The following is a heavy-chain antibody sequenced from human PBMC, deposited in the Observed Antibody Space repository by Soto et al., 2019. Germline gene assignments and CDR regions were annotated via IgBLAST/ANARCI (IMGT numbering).Heavy chain of an antibody. D-gene: IGHD6-19*01. CDR2: INHSGIT. Sequence: SETLSLTCAVYGGSFSGYYWSWIRQPPGRGLEWLGEINHSGITDYNPSLKSRITISIDTSKKQFSLKLNSVTAADTAVYYCAIGPRMWLAGGGYWGQGTQVTVSS. J-gene: IGHJ4*02. V-gene: IGHV4-34*01. CDR1: GGSFSGYY. CDR3: AIGPRMWLAGGGY.